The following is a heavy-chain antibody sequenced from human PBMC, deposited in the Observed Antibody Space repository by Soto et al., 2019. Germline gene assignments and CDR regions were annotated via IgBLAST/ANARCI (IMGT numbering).Heavy chain of an antibody. CDR1: DGSFSRYH. J-gene: IGHJ4*02. CDR2: IIHIGST. D-gene: IGHD3-10*01. CDR3: ARVQGGSRITMVRGVKTRMGLDY. V-gene: IGHV4-34*12. Sequence: PSETLSLTCAVYDGSFSRYHWSWIRQPPAKEREWFVEIIHIGSTNSNPSLKSRVTISVDTSKNQFSLKLSSVTAADTAVYYCARVQGGSRITMVRGVKTRMGLDYWGQGTLVTVS.